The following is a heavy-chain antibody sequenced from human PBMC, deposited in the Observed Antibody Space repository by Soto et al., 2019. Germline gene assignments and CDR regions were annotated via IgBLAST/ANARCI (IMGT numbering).Heavy chain of an antibody. CDR1: GFSLSISGVG. CDR2: IYWDDDK. Sequence: QITLKESGPPLVKPTQTLTLTCTFSGFSLSISGVGVGWIRQPPGKALEWLALIYWDDDKLYSPSLKSRLTITKDTSKNQVVLTMTNLDPVDTATAYCAHSRDCSSTSCPADFDYWGQGTLVTVSS. D-gene: IGHD2-2*01. V-gene: IGHV2-5*02. J-gene: IGHJ4*02. CDR3: AHSRDCSSTSCPADFDY.